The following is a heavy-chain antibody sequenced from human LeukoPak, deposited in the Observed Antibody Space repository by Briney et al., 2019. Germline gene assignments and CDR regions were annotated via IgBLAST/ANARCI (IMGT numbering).Heavy chain of an antibody. J-gene: IGHJ5*02. D-gene: IGHD3-22*01. CDR1: GGSISSSSYY. CDR3: ARSPDYDSSGYGFDP. CDR2: IYTSGST. V-gene: IGHV4-61*02. Sequence: PSETLSLTCTVSGGSISSSSYYWGWIRQPAGKGLEWIGRIYTSGSTNYNPSLKSRVTISVDTSKNQFSLKLSSVTAADTAVYYCARSPDYDSSGYGFDPWGQGTLVTVSS.